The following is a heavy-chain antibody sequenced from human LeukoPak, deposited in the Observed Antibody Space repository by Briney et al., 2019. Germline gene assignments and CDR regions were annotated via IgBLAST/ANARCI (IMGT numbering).Heavy chain of an antibody. CDR1: GGSISSGGYY. Sequence: SETLPLTCTVSGGSISSGGYYWSWIRQHPGKGLEWIGYIYYSGSTYYTPSLKSRVTISVDTSKNQFSLKLSSVTAADTAVYYCARAHNWNYYPWGQGTLVTVSS. V-gene: IGHV4-31*03. D-gene: IGHD1-7*01. J-gene: IGHJ5*02. CDR2: IYYSGST. CDR3: ARAHNWNYYP.